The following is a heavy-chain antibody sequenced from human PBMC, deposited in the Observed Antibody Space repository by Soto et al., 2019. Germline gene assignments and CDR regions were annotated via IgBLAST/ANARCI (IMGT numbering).Heavy chain of an antibody. Sequence: VESLTISCKVSGYSFTRYWIVWVLQMPGKGLEWMGILSPGDSDTRYSPSFQGQVTISADKSISTAYLQWSSLKASDTAMYYCARPRSGYGHAKDKPGGMDVWGQGTTVTVSS. D-gene: IGHD3-3*01. V-gene: IGHV5-51*01. CDR2: LSPGDSDT. J-gene: IGHJ6*01. CDR3: ARPRSGYGHAKDKPGGMDV. CDR1: GYSFTRYW.